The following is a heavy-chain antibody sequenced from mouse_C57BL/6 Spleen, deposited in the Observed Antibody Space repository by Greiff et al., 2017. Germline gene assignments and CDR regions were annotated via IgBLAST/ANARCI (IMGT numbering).Heavy chain of an antibody. CDR3: ARDYYGSSYGYFDV. D-gene: IGHD1-1*01. CDR2: IYPRSGNT. J-gene: IGHJ1*03. CDR1: GYTFTRYG. V-gene: IGHV1-81*01. Sequence: QVQLQQSGAELARPGASVKLSCKASGYTFTRYGISWVKQRTGQGLEWIGEIYPRSGNTYYNEKLKGKATLTADKSSSTAYMGLRSLTAEDSAVYFCARDYYGSSYGYFDVWGTGTTVTVSS.